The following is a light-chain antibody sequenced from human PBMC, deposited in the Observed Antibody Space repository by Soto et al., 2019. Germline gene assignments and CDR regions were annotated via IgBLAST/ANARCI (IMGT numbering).Light chain of an antibody. Sequence: VMTQAPATLSVSPGERSTLSFRASQTINNNVAWYQLKDGQVPRLLIYAASTRATGIPDRFSGSGSGTDFTLTINRFEPEDFAVYYCQQYGSSPKTFGQGTKVDIK. CDR1: QTINNN. CDR2: AAS. CDR3: QQYGSSPKT. J-gene: IGKJ1*01. V-gene: IGKV3-20*01.